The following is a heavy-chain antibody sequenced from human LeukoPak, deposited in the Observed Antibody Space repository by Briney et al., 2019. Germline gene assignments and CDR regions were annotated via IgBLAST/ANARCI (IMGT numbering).Heavy chain of an antibody. V-gene: IGHV3-30*02. J-gene: IGHJ4*02. CDR3: AKDRTMIVVPLEN. CDR1: GFTFSSYG. D-gene: IGHD3-22*01. CDR2: IRYDGSNK. Sequence: GGSLRLSCAASGFTFSSYGMHWVRQAPGKGLEWVAFIRYDGSNKYYADSVKGRFTISRDNSKNTLYLQMNSLRAEDRAVYYCAKDRTMIVVPLENWGQGTLVSVSS.